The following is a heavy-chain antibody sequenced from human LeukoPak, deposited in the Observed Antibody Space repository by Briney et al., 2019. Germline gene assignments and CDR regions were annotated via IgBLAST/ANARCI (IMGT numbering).Heavy chain of an antibody. J-gene: IGHJ5*02. CDR3: ARVHGSGWYVSVNSDNWFDP. D-gene: IGHD6-19*01. CDR2: IYYSGST. Sequence: PGGSLRLSCAASGFTFSNYAMSWVRQPPGKGLELVGYIYYSGSTNYNPSLKSRVTISVDTSKNQFSLKLSSVTAADTAVYYCARVHGSGWYVSVNSDNWFDPWGQGTLVTVSS. CDR1: GFTFSNYA. V-gene: IGHV4-59*01.